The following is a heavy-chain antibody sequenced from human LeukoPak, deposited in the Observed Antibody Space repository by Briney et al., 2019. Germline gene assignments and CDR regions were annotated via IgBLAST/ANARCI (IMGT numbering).Heavy chain of an antibody. D-gene: IGHD3-9*01. CDR1: GGSFSGYY. CDR2: INHSGST. J-gene: IGHJ4*02. CDR3: ARLAPQGGNRTKTYDILTGYSPFDY. V-gene: IGHV4-34*01. Sequence: SGTLSLTCAVYGGSFSGYYWSWIRQPPGKGLEWIGEINHSGSTNYNPSLKSRVTISVDTSKNQFSLKLSSVTAADTAVYYCARLAPQGGNRTKTYDILTGYSPFDYWGQGTLVTVSS.